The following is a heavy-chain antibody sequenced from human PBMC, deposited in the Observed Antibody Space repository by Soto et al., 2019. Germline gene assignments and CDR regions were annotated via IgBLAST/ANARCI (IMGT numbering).Heavy chain of an antibody. CDR3: ARGGSSGWHRSYWYFDL. Sequence: QVQLVQSGAEVKKPGASVKVSCKASGYTFTSYDINWVRQATGQGLEWMGWMNPNSGNTGYAQKFQGRVTMTRNTSISTAYMELSSLRSEDTAVYYCARGGSSGWHRSYWYFDLWGRGTLVTVSS. D-gene: IGHD6-19*01. CDR2: MNPNSGNT. V-gene: IGHV1-8*01. J-gene: IGHJ2*01. CDR1: GYTFTSYD.